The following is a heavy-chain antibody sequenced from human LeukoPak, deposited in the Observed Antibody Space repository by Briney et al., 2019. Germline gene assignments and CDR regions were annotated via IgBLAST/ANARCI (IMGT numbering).Heavy chain of an antibody. Sequence: PGGSLRLSCAASGFTFSSYEMNWVRQAPGKGLEWVSYISSSGSTIYYADSVKGRFTISRDNSKNTLYLQMNSLRAEDTAVYYCAKDPGGYDSSGYPLDYWGQGTLVTVSS. D-gene: IGHD3-22*01. V-gene: IGHV3-48*03. CDR2: ISSSGSTI. J-gene: IGHJ4*02. CDR3: AKDPGGYDSSGYPLDY. CDR1: GFTFSSYE.